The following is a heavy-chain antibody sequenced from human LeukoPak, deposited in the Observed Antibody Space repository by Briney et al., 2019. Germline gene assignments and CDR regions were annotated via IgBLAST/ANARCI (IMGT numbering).Heavy chain of an antibody. CDR2: ITGSGGST. CDR3: AKGELALYFGDRTTETPLDY. CDR1: GFTFSSYA. V-gene: IGHV3-23*01. Sequence: GGSLRLSCAASGFTFSSYAMSWVRQAPGKGLEWVSAITGSGGSTYYADSVKGRFTISRDNSKNTLYLQMNSLRDDDTAVYYCAKGELALYFGDRTTETPLDYWGQGTLVTVSS. D-gene: IGHD3-10*01. J-gene: IGHJ4*02.